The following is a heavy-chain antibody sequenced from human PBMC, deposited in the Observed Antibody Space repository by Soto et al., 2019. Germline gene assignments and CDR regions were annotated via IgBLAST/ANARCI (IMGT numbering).Heavy chain of an antibody. CDR2: IYYSGST. CDR1: GGAISSGDYY. V-gene: IGHV4-30-4*01. J-gene: IGHJ4*02. Sequence: QVQLQESGPGLVKPSQTLSLTCTVSGGAISSGDYYWSWIRQPPGKCLEWIGYIYYSGSTYYNPSLKSRVTISVDTSKNQFSLKLSSVTAADTAVYYCARESYQAAMVFDYWGQGTLVTVSS. CDR3: ARESYQAAMVFDY. D-gene: IGHD5-18*01.